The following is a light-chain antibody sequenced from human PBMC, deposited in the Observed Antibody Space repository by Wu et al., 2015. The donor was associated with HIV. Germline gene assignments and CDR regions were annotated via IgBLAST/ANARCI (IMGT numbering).Light chain of an antibody. Sequence: DIQLTQSPSFLSASVGDRVTITCRASQGISSYFAWYQQKPGKAPKLLIYGASTLQSGVPSRFSGSGSGTEFTLTISSLQPEDFATYYCQQLNSFPPTFGQGTKLDIK. CDR3: QQLNSFPPT. J-gene: IGKJ2*01. V-gene: IGKV1-9*01. CDR2: GAS. CDR1: QGISSY.